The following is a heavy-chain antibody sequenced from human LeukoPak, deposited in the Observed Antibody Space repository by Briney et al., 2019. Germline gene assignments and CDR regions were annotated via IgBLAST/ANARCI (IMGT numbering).Heavy chain of an antibody. V-gene: IGHV4-59*01. Sequence: SETLSLTCSVSGGSISSYYWTWIRQPPGKGLEWIGYRYYSGSTTYNPSLKSRVTISVDTSKSQFSLKLISVTAADTAIYYCARGRGEVETNWGQGTLVTVSS. D-gene: IGHD3-16*01. CDR3: ARGRGEVETN. J-gene: IGHJ1*01. CDR1: GGSISSYY. CDR2: RYYSGST.